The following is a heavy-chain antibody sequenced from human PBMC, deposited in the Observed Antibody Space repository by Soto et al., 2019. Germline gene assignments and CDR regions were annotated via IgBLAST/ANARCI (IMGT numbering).Heavy chain of an antibody. J-gene: IGHJ5*02. V-gene: IGHV4-39*01. D-gene: IGHD6-25*01. CDR3: AGQTFTIAAASYGRSNWFDP. Sequence: PSETLSLTCTASGGSITSSSHFWGWVRQPPGKGLEWIGTIYCTGNTYYTPSLKSRLTMSIDTSKNEFSLRLNSVTAADTAVYYCAGQTFTIAAASYGRSNWFDPWGPGTLVTVS. CDR2: IYCTGNT. CDR1: GGSITSSSHF.